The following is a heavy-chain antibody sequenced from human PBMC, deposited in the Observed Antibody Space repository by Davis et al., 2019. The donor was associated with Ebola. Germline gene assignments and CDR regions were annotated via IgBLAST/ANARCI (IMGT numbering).Heavy chain of an antibody. Sequence: MPSETLSLTCTVSGGSISSYYWSWIRQPPGKGLEWIGYIYYSGSTNYNPSLKSRVTISVDTSKNQFSLKLSSVTAADTAVYYCASQHWYYGMDVWGQGTTVTVSS. V-gene: IGHV4-59*08. J-gene: IGHJ6*02. CDR2: IYYSGST. CDR1: GGSISSYY. CDR3: ASQHWYYGMDV. D-gene: IGHD1-1*01.